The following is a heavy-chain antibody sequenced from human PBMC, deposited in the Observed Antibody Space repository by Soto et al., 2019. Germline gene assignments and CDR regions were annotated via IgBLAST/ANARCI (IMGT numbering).Heavy chain of an antibody. CDR3: AKDPRRYYDSSGYYLFDY. Sequence: GGSLRLSCAASGFTFSSYAMSWVRQAPGKGLEWVSAISGSGGSTYYADSVKGRFTISRDNPKNTLYLQMNSLRAEDTAVYYCAKDPRRYYDSSGYYLFDYWGQGTLVTVSS. V-gene: IGHV3-23*01. CDR2: ISGSGGST. CDR1: GFTFSSYA. D-gene: IGHD3-22*01. J-gene: IGHJ4*02.